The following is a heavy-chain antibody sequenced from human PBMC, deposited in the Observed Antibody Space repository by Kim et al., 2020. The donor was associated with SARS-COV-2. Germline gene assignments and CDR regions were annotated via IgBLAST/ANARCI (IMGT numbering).Heavy chain of an antibody. CDR1: GISFSYAW. V-gene: IGHV3-15*01. CDR2: IKDKIDGERT. Sequence: GGSLRLSCAASGISFSYAWMSWVRQAPGKGLEWVGRIKDKIDGERTDYAAPVKGRFTISRDDSKSMLYLQMNSLKIEDTGVYFCTTNEGSAWDWFDPWGQGTLVTVSS. D-gene: IGHD6-19*01. CDR3: TTNEGSAWDWFDP. J-gene: IGHJ5*02.